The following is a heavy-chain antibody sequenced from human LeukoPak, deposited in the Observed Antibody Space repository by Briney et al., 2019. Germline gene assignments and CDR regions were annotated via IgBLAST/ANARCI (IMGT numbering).Heavy chain of an antibody. D-gene: IGHD1/OR15-1a*01. Sequence: GSLRLSCAASGFTFSSYSMNWVRQAPGKGLEWVSSISSSSSYIYCADSVKGRFTISRDNAKNSLYLQMNSLRAEDTAVYYCARNKAGDAFDIWGQGTMVTVSS. CDR1: GFTFSSYS. CDR2: ISSSSSYI. CDR3: ARNKAGDAFDI. J-gene: IGHJ3*02. V-gene: IGHV3-21*01.